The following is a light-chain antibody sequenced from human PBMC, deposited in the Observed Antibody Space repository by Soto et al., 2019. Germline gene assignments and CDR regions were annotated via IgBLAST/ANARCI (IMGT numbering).Light chain of an antibody. J-gene: IGKJ1*01. V-gene: IGKV1-5*03. CDR3: QQYNSYSPT. Sequence: DIQMTQSPSTLSASVGDRVTITCRASQSISNWLAWYQQKPGKAPKLLIYKASTLKSGVPSRFSGSGSGTEFTLTISSLHPDDFATYYCQQYNSYSPTFGQGTKVDIK. CDR1: QSISNW. CDR2: KAS.